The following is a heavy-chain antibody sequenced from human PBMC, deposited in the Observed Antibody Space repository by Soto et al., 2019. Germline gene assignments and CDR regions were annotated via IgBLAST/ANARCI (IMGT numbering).Heavy chain of an antibody. V-gene: IGHV3-30*18. Sequence: GGSLRLSCATSGFTFRNYGIHWVRQTPGKGLEWVAAISYDGLGEYYVDSVKGRFTISRDNSKNTVYLQMNSLRAEDTAVYYCAKRDSGITIFGVVQSTYYYYGMDVWGQGTTVTVS. CDR1: GFTFRNYG. D-gene: IGHD3-3*01. CDR2: ISYDGLGE. J-gene: IGHJ6*02. CDR3: AKRDSGITIFGVVQSTYYYYGMDV.